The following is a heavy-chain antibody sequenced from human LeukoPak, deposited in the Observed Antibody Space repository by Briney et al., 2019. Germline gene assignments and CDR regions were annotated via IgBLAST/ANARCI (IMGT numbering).Heavy chain of an antibody. D-gene: IGHD3-9*01. V-gene: IGHV3-30*18. J-gene: IGHJ4*02. Sequence: PGGSLRLSCAASGFTFSSYGMHWVRQAPGKGLEWVAVISYDGSNKYYADSVKGRFTISRDNSKNTLYLQMNSLRAEDTAVYYCAKGEGEGQLRYFDCYWGQGTLVTVSS. CDR3: AKGEGEGQLRYFDCY. CDR1: GFTFSSYG. CDR2: ISYDGSNK.